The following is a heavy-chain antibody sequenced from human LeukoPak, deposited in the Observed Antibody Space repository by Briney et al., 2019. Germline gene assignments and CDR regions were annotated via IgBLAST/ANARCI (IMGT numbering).Heavy chain of an antibody. CDR1: GFTFSSYA. CDR2: ISGSGGST. CDR3: AKWVLYNWNYDYVDY. V-gene: IGHV3-23*01. Sequence: GGSLRLSCAASGFTFSSYAMSWVRQAPGKGLEWVSAISGSGGSTYYADSVKGRFTTSRDNSKNTLYLQMNSLRAEDTAVYYCAKWVLYNWNYDYVDYWGQGTLVTVSS. D-gene: IGHD1-7*01. J-gene: IGHJ4*02.